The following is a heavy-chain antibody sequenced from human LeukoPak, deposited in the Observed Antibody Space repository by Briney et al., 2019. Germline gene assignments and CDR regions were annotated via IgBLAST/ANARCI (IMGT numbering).Heavy chain of an antibody. D-gene: IGHD3-9*01. CDR2: INPNIGGT. CDR3: ARGRRHDILTGYYWRILNY. J-gene: IGHJ4*02. CDR1: GYTFTGYY. V-gene: IGHV1-2*02. Sequence: GASVKVSCKASGYTFTGYYMHWVRQAPGQGLEWMGWINPNIGGTNYAQKFQGRVTMTRNTSISTAYMELSSLRSEDTAVYYCARGRRHDILTGYYWRILNYWGQGTLVTVSS.